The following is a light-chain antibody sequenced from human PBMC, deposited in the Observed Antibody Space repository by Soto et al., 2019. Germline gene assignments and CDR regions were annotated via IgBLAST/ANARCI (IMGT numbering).Light chain of an antibody. CDR3: AAWDDDLNAYV. J-gene: IGLJ1*01. CDR1: TSNIGTFY. Sequence: QSVLTQPPSASSTPGQTVTISCSGSTSNIGTFYVYWYQHLPGTAPKLLIYLGDQRASGVSDRFSGYKSGTSASLAISGLRSDDEDDYYCAAWDDDLNAYVFGSGTKVTAL. V-gene: IGLV1-47*02. CDR2: LGD.